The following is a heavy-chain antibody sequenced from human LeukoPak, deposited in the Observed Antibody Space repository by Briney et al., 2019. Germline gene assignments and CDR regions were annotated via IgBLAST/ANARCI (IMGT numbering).Heavy chain of an antibody. CDR2: ISSSGATI. V-gene: IGHV3-48*03. D-gene: IGHD4-17*01. J-gene: IGHJ4*02. CDR3: ARDLYTVTTIYFDY. Sequence: GGSLRLSWAASGFTFSSYEMEWVRQAPGKGLEWVSYISSSGATIYYADSEKGRFTISRDNAKNSLYLQMNSLRAEDTAVYYCARDLYTVTTIYFDYWGQGTLVTVS. CDR1: GFTFSSYE.